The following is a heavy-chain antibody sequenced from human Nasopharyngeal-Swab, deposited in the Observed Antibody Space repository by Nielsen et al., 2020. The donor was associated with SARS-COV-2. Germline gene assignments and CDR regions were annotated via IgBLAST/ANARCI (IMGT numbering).Heavy chain of an antibody. CDR3: ARRIAVAGIYDY. D-gene: IGHD6-19*01. CDR1: GYSFTSYW. Sequence: GGSLRLSCKGSGYSFTSYWIGWGRQMPGKGLEWMGIIYPGDSDTRYSPSFQGQVTISADKSISTAYLQWSSLKASDTAMYYCARRIAVAGIYDYWGQGTLVTVSS. J-gene: IGHJ4*02. V-gene: IGHV5-51*01. CDR2: IYPGDSDT.